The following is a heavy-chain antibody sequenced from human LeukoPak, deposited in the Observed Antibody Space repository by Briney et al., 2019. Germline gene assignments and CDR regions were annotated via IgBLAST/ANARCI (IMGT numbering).Heavy chain of an antibody. V-gene: IGHV1-18*01. D-gene: IGHD2-2*01. CDR2: INAYNGNT. CDR3: ARDNSAISDCSSTSCYHFNY. CDR1: GYTFTKYC. J-gene: IGHJ4*02. Sequence: ASVKVSCKASGYTFTKYCINWVRQAPGQGLEWMGWINAYNGNTNYAQKIQGRVTMTTDTSTSTAYMELSSLRSDDTAVYYCARDNSAISDCSSTSCYHFNYWGQGSLVTVSS.